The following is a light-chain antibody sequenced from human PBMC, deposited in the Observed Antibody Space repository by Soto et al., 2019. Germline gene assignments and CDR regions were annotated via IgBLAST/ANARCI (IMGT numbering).Light chain of an antibody. CDR1: SSNIGSNT. J-gene: IGLJ1*01. V-gene: IGLV1-44*01. CDR2: SNN. Sequence: QSVLTQPPSASVTPGQRVTISCSGSSSNIGSNTVNWYQQLPGTAPKLLIYSNNQRPSGVPDRFSGSKSGTSASLAISELQSEDEADYYCAAWDDSLNGPGYVFGTGTKVTVL. CDR3: AAWDDSLNGPGYV.